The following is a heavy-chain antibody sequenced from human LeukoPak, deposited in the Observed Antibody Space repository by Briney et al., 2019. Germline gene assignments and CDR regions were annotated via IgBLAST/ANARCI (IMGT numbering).Heavy chain of an antibody. J-gene: IGHJ4*02. Sequence: GGSLRLSCAASGFTFSSYAMHWVRQAPGKGLEWVAVISHDGTNKYYADSVKGRFTISRDNAKNSLYLQMNSLRVDDTAVYYCARDRGYSTFDYWGQGTLVTVSS. CDR2: ISHDGTNK. D-gene: IGHD4-23*01. CDR3: ARDRGYSTFDY. V-gene: IGHV3-30*03. CDR1: GFTFSSYA.